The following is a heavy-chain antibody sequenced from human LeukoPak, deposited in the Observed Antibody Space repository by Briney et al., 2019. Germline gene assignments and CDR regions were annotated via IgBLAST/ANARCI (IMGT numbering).Heavy chain of an antibody. CDR1: GFMFSSNW. J-gene: IGHJ4*02. CDR3: AKEGRSLQTY. CDR2: IKEDGTET. Sequence: QSGRSLRLSCAASGFMFSSNWMSWVRLAPGKGLEWVANIKEDGTETYYVDSVKGRFTISRDTAKNSLYLQMNSLRVEDTAVYYCAKEGRSLQTYWGQGTLVTVSS. V-gene: IGHV3-7*03. D-gene: IGHD5-24*01.